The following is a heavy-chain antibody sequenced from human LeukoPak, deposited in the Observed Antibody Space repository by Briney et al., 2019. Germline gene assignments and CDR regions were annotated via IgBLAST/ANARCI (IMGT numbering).Heavy chain of an antibody. CDR1: GYTLTELS. D-gene: IGHD2-15*01. J-gene: IGHJ6*04. Sequence: GASVKVSCKVSGYTLTELSMHWVRQAPGKGLEWMGGFDPEDGETIYAQKFQGRVTMTEGTSTDTAYMELSSLRSEDTAVYDCATDKQLLVPTNHPPTYGMDVWGKGTTVTVSS. CDR2: FDPEDGET. V-gene: IGHV1-24*01. CDR3: ATDKQLLVPTNHPPTYGMDV.